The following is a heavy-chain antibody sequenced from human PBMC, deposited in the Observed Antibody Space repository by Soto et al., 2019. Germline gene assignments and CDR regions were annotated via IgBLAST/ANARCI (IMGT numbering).Heavy chain of an antibody. D-gene: IGHD3-10*01. V-gene: IGHV4-31*03. Sequence: SETLSLTCTVSGGSISSGDYYWSWIRQHPGKGLEWIGYIYYSGSTYYNPSLKSRVTISLDTSKNQFSLKLTSVTAADTAVYYCARDSSFGEPFDYWGQGTLVTVSS. CDR3: ARDSSFGEPFDY. CDR1: GGSISSGDYY. J-gene: IGHJ4*02. CDR2: IYYSGST.